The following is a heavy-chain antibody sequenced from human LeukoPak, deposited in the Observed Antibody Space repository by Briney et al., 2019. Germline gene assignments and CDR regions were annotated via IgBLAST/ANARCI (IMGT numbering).Heavy chain of an antibody. D-gene: IGHD5-24*01. J-gene: IGHJ4*02. CDR2: ISSSSYI. V-gene: IGHV3-21*01. CDR1: GFTFSTYA. Sequence: GGSLRLSCAASGFTFSTYAMNWVRQAPGKGLEWVSSISSSSYIYYADSVKGRFTISRDNAKNSLYLQMNSLRAEDTAVYYCARDGYNPPAFDYWGQGTLVTVSS. CDR3: ARDGYNPPAFDY.